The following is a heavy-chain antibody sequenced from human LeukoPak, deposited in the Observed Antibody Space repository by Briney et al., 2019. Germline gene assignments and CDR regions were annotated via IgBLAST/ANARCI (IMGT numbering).Heavy chain of an antibody. V-gene: IGHV3-64*03. D-gene: IGHD6-19*01. J-gene: IGHJ4*02. CDR1: GFTFSNYG. CDR3: VSTISSGWELYY. CDR2: ISNNGAST. Sequence: PGGSLRLSCAASGFTFSNYGIHWVRQAPGKGLEYVSAISNNGASTYYADSVKGRFTISRDNSKNTLYLQMSSLRAEDTAVYYCVSTISSGWELYYWGQGTLVTVSS.